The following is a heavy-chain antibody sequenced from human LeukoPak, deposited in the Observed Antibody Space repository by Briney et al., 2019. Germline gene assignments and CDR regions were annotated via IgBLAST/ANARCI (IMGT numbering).Heavy chain of an antibody. J-gene: IGHJ3*02. CDR1: GGSFSGYY. Sequence: SETLSLSCAVYGGSFSGYYWSWIRQSPGKGLAWIGEVNHSGSTNYTPSLKSRVTISVDTSKNQFSLKLSSVTAADTAVYYCARGGDSSAYYLLDAFDIWGQGTMVTVS. CDR3: ARGGDSSAYYLLDAFDI. D-gene: IGHD3-22*01. CDR2: VNHSGST. V-gene: IGHV4-34*01.